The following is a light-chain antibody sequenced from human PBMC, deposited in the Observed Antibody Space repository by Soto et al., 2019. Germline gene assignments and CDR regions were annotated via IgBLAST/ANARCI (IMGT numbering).Light chain of an antibody. J-gene: IGKJ2*01. Sequence: DIQMTQSPSSLSASVGDRVTIACRASQSIITYLNWYQQKPGRAPKLLIYAASTLQSCVPSRFSGGGYGSDFTLTISSLQPEDFATYYCQQSYSSPRTFGQGTKLEVK. CDR3: QQSYSSPRT. CDR1: QSIITY. CDR2: AAS. V-gene: IGKV1-39*01.